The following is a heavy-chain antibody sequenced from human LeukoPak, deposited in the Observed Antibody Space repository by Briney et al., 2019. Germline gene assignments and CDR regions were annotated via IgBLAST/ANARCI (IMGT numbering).Heavy chain of an antibody. D-gene: IGHD2-2*01. CDR3: ARGLVVPAAPGDAFDI. CDR2: ISAYNGNT. V-gene: IGHV1-18*01. J-gene: IGHJ3*02. CDR1: GGTFSSYA. Sequence: GASVKVSCKASGGTFSSYAISWVRQAPGQGLEWMGWISAYNGNTNYAQKLQGRVTMTTDTSTSTAYMELRSLRSDDTAVYYCARGLVVPAAPGDAFDIWGQGTMVTVSS.